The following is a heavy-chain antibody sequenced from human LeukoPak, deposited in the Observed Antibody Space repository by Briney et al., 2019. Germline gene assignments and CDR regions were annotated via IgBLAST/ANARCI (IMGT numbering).Heavy chain of an antibody. CDR3: ARDSGWLTHS. J-gene: IGHJ4*02. D-gene: IGHD6-19*01. CDR1: GGSISRSY. Sequence: SETLSLTCTVSGGSISRSYWKWIRQPPGKGLEWLGFISESGRTQYNPSLKSRLTISVDTSKNQSSLNLSSVTGADTAVYYCARDSGWLTHSWGRGTLVLVSS. V-gene: IGHV4-59*01. CDR2: ISESGRT.